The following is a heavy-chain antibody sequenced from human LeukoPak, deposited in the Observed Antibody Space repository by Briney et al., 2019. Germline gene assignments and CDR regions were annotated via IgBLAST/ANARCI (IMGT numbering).Heavy chain of an antibody. Sequence: SETLSLTCTVSGGSISSYYWSWIRQPPGKGLEWIGYIYYSGSTNYNPSLKSRVTISVDTSKNQFSLKLSSVTAADTAVYYCARDGIAVAGTLPSAFDIWGQGTMVTVPS. CDR2: IYYSGST. D-gene: IGHD6-19*01. CDR3: ARDGIAVAGTLPSAFDI. J-gene: IGHJ3*02. CDR1: GGSISSYY. V-gene: IGHV4-59*01.